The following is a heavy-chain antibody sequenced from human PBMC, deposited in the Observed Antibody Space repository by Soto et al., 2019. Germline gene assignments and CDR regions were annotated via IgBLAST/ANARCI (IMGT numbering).Heavy chain of an antibody. Sequence: QLQLQESGSGLVKPSQTLSLTCAVSGDSISSGGYSWNWIRQPPGKGLEGIGNIYHSGGADHNPSLKSRVTITVDSSTHKFSPNLRSVTAADTAVYYCASDFRNGYYLEYWGQGTLVTVSS. CDR2: IYHSGGA. CDR1: GDSISSGGYS. V-gene: IGHV4-30-2*01. J-gene: IGHJ4*02. CDR3: ASDFRNGYYLEY. D-gene: IGHD3-22*01.